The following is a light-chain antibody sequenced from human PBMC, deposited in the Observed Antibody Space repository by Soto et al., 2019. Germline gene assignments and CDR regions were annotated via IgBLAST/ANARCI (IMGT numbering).Light chain of an antibody. CDR3: NSYTSRYTGV. CDR1: SSDVGGYNY. V-gene: IGLV2-14*01. CDR2: EVS. J-gene: IGLJ1*01. Sequence: QSALTQPASVSGSPGQSITISCTGTSSDVGGYNYVSWYQQHPGKAPKLLIYEVSNRPSGVSNRFSGSKSGNTASLTISGLQAEDEADYYRNSYTSRYTGVFGTGTKVTVL.